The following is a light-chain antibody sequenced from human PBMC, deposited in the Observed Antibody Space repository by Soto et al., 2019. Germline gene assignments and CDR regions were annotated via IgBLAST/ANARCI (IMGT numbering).Light chain of an antibody. Sequence: EIVLTQSPGTLSLSPGERATLSCRASQSVPNSYLAWVQQTPGQSTRLLMYGASNRATGIPDRFSGSGSETDFTLTISRLEPEDFAVYYCQQYGTTRITFGQGTRLEIK. CDR2: GAS. CDR1: QSVPNSY. J-gene: IGKJ5*01. V-gene: IGKV3-20*01. CDR3: QQYGTTRIT.